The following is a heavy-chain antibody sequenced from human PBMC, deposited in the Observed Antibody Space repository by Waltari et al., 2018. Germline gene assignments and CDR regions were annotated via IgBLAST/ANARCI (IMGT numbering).Heavy chain of an antibody. J-gene: IGHJ4*02. CDR2: IHNGGETT. Sequence: EVQLLESGGGLVQPGGSLRLSCAACGFTFGSYTMNWVRQAPGQGLEWVSAIHNGGETTSYADSVKGRFTISRDNSKNTLYLQMNNLRVEDTAMYFCAKDSGVGGDDYWGQGTLVTVSS. V-gene: IGHV3-23*01. CDR1: GFTFGSYT. D-gene: IGHD3-3*01. CDR3: AKDSGVGGDDY.